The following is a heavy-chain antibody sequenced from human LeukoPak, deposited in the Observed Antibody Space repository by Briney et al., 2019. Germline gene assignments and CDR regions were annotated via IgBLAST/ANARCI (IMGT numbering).Heavy chain of an antibody. V-gene: IGHV3-23*01. CDR2: INERGDIT. CDR1: GFTFSKHP. Sequence: GGSLRLSCVASGFTFSKHPMSWVRQAPGNGLELVSAINERGDITKYADSVMRRFTISRDNSKNTLYLQMNSLRAEDTAVYYCARGANIPPVRVLESGGRGTLVTVSS. J-gene: IGHJ4*02. D-gene: IGHD2-21*01. CDR3: ARGANIPPVRVLES.